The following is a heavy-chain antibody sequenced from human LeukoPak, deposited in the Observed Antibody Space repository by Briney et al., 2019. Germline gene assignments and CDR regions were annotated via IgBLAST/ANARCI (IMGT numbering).Heavy chain of an antibody. D-gene: IGHD6-13*01. Sequence: PGGSLRLSCAASGFTFDDYTMHWVRQAPGKGLEWVSLISWDGGSTYYADSVKGRFTISRDNSKNSLYPQMNSLRTEDTALYYCAAGQQLVLDAFDIWGQGTMVTVSS. J-gene: IGHJ3*02. CDR2: ISWDGGST. CDR1: GFTFDDYT. CDR3: AAGQQLVLDAFDI. V-gene: IGHV3-43*01.